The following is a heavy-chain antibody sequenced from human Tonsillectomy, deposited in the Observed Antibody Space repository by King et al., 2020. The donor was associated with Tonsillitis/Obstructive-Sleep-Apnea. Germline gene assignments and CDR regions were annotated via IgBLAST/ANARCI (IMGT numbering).Heavy chain of an antibody. CDR3: ARAPSTSYFYYYYMDV. Sequence: VTLKESGPVLVKPTETLTLTCTVPGFSLSNARMGVSWIRQPPGKALEWLAHIFSNDEKSYSTSLNSRLTISKDTSRSQVVLTMTNMDPVDTATYYCARAPSTSYFYYYYMDVWGKGTTVTVSS. D-gene: IGHD2-2*01. CDR2: IFSNDEK. V-gene: IGHV2-26*01. CDR1: GFSLSNARMG. J-gene: IGHJ6*03.